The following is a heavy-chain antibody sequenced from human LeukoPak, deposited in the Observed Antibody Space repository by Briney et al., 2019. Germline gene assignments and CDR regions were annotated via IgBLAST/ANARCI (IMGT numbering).Heavy chain of an antibody. CDR3: ARGAKRWLQFKTSVGFDY. Sequence: ASVKVSCKASGYTFTSYYMHWVRQAPGQGLEWMGTINPSGGSTSYAQKFQGRVTMTRDTSTSTVYMELRSLRSEDTAVYYCARGAKRWLQFKTSVGFDYWGQGTLVTVSS. J-gene: IGHJ4*02. CDR1: GYTFTSYY. D-gene: IGHD5-24*01. V-gene: IGHV1-46*01. CDR2: INPSGGST.